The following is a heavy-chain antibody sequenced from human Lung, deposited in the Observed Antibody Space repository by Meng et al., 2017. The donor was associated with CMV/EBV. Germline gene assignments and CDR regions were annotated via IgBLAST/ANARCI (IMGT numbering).Heavy chain of an antibody. Sequence: GGSLRLSCTSSRFSFGGLWMNWVRQAPGKGLEWVANIKADGSERYYVDSVKGRFTISRDNAKNSLYLQMNNLRVEDTAVYFCARGHYDGAWGHGNLVNGAS. J-gene: IGHJ4*03. CDR2: IKADGSER. V-gene: IGHV3-7*04. CDR3: ARGHYDGA. D-gene: IGHD3-16*01. CDR1: RFSFGGLW.